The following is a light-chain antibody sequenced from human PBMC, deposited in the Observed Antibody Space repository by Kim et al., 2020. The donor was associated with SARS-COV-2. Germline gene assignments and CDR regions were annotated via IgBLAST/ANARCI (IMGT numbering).Light chain of an antibody. CDR2: DVS. CDR3: SSYTSSSTVV. V-gene: IGLV2-14*04. Sequence: GQSITLACTGTSSEVSGYTFVSWFQQHPGKAPTILIYDVSRRPSGISNRFSGSKSGNTASLTISGLQAEDEADYYCSSYTSSSTVVFGGGTQLTVL. CDR1: SSEVSGYTF. J-gene: IGLJ3*02.